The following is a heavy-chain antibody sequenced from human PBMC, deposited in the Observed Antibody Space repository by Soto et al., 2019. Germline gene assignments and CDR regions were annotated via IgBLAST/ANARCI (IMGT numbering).Heavy chain of an antibody. CDR2: ISATGGST. CDR1: GFSFSDYA. Sequence: EVQLLDSGGGLVQPGGPLRLSCAASGFSFSDYAMNWVRQAPGKGLEWVSEISATGGSTFYADFVKGRFTISRDNSKNTLYLHLTSLRDEDTARYYCAKASSAWYDSKSYYFDDWGPGTLVTVSS. CDR3: AKASSAWYDSKSYYFDD. J-gene: IGHJ4*02. V-gene: IGHV3-23*01. D-gene: IGHD6-19*01.